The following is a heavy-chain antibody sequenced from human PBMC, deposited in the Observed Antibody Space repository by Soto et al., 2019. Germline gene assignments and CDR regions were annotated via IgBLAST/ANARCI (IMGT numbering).Heavy chain of an antibody. J-gene: IGHJ3*02. CDR2: IIPILGIA. Sequence: SVKVSCKASGGTFSSYTISWVRQAPGQGLEWMGRIIPILGIANYAQKFQGRVTITADKSTSTAYMELSSLRSEDTAVYYCARGYEDDAFDISGQGPMVTVSS. V-gene: IGHV1-69*02. D-gene: IGHD5-12*01. CDR3: ARGYEDDAFDI. CDR1: GGTFSSYT.